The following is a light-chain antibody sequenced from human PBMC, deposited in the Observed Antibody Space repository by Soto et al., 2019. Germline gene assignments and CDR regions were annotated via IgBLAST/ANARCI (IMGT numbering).Light chain of an antibody. Sequence: DIQMTQSPSSLSASVGDRVTITCRSSQSIFSYLSWYQQKPGTAPKLLIYGVNNLESGVPSRFSGSGAGTDFPLPISSLQPVDSATYYCQESYSEYAFTFGGGTRVEI. CDR1: QSIFSY. CDR3: QESYSEYAFT. J-gene: IGKJ4*01. CDR2: GVN. V-gene: IGKV1-39*01.